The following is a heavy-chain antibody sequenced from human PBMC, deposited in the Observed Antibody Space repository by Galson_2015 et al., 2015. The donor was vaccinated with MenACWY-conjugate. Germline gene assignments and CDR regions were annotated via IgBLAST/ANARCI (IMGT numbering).Heavy chain of an antibody. CDR1: GYTFTSYD. CDR3: ARDLDYYDSSGYPYYFDY. D-gene: IGHD3-22*01. V-gene: IGHV1-18*01. J-gene: IGHJ4*02. CDR2: ISAYNGNT. Sequence: QSGAEVKKPGESLKISCKASGYTFTSYDISWVRQAPGQGLEWMGWISAYNGNTNYAQKLQGRVTMTTDTSTSTAYMELRSLRSDDTAVYYCARDLDYYDSSGYPYYFDYWGQGTLVTVSS.